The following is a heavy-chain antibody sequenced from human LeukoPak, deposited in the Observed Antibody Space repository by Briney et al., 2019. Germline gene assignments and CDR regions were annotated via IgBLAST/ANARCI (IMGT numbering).Heavy chain of an antibody. CDR1: GFTFSDYY. J-gene: IGHJ3*02. D-gene: IGHD3-9*01. CDR3: ARSLQGFTDFDWMNAFDI. CDR2: IRSSSSNT. V-gene: IGHV3-11*03. Sequence: NPGGSLRLSCAASGFTFSDYYMSWIRQAPGKGLEWVSYIRSSSSNTNYADSVKGRFTISRDNAKNSLYLQMNSLRAEDTAVYYCARSLQGFTDFDWMNAFDIWGQGTMVTVSS.